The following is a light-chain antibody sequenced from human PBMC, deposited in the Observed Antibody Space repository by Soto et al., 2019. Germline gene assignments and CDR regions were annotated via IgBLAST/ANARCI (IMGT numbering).Light chain of an antibody. V-gene: IGKV1-39*01. Sequence: DIQMTQSPSSLSASVGDRVTITCRASQSISSYLNWYQQKPEKAPKLLIYAASSLQSGVPSRFSRSGSGTEFTLTISSLQPEDFATYYGQQSYSTWTFGQGTKVEIK. CDR1: QSISSY. CDR2: AAS. J-gene: IGKJ1*01. CDR3: QQSYSTWT.